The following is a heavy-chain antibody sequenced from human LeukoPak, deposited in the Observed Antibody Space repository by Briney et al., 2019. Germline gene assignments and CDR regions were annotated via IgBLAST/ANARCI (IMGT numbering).Heavy chain of an antibody. V-gene: IGHV3-7*01. CDR1: GFTFSSYW. Sequence: PGGSLRLSCAASGFTFSSYWMSWVRQAPGKGLEWVANIKGDGSEKDFVDSLKGRFTISRDNAKKSLYLQMNSLRVEDTAVYYCARIGYSSSSFDYWGQGTLVTVSS. D-gene: IGHD6-6*01. CDR2: IKGDGSEK. CDR3: ARIGYSSSSFDY. J-gene: IGHJ4*02.